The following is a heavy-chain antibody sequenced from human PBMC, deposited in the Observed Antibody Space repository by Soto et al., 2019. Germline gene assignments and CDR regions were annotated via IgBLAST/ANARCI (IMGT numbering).Heavy chain of an antibody. CDR1: GFTFSSYG. Sequence: PGGSLRLSCAASGFTFSSYGMHWVRQAPGKGLEWVAVTWYDGSNKYYADSVKGRFTISRDNSKNTLYLQMNSLRAEDTAVYYCAILWGIAAAGKDYWGQGTLVTAPQ. CDR2: TWYDGSNK. D-gene: IGHD6-13*01. J-gene: IGHJ4*02. V-gene: IGHV3-33*01. CDR3: AILWGIAAAGKDY.